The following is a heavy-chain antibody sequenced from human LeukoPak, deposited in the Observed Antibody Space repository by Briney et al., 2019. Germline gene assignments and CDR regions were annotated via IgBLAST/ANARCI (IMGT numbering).Heavy chain of an antibody. CDR3: ARGGNYYDSSGYYYY. Sequence: ASVKVSCNASGYTFTGYYMHWVRQAPGQGLEWMGWINPNSGGTNYAQKFQGRVTMTRDTSISTAYMELSRLRSDDTAVYYCARGGNYYDSSGYYYYWGQGTLVTVSS. J-gene: IGHJ4*02. D-gene: IGHD3-22*01. CDR1: GYTFTGYY. V-gene: IGHV1-2*02. CDR2: INPNSGGT.